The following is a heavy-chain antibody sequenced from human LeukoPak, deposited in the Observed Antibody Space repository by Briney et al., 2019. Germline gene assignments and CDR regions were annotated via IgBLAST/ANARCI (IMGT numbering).Heavy chain of an antibody. CDR1: GGSISSYY. CDR3: ARDSGEQYFDY. CDR2: IYYSGST. Sequence: SETLSLTCTVSGGSISSYYWSWIRQPPGKGLEWIGYIYYSGSTYYNPSLKSRVTISVDTSKNQFSLKLSSVTAADTAVYYCARDSGEQYFDYWGQGTLVTVSS. D-gene: IGHD7-27*01. J-gene: IGHJ4*02. V-gene: IGHV4-59*12.